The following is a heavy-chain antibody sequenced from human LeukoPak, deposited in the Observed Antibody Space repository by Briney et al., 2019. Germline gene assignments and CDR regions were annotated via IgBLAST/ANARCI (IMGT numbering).Heavy chain of an antibody. CDR3: AKHSHDGSAPYYEVQLDY. CDR2: ISRSGVAI. J-gene: IGHJ4*02. D-gene: IGHD3-22*01. V-gene: IGHV3-23*01. CDR1: GFTFTSFA. Sequence: GGSLRLSCAASGFTFTSFAMSWVRQAPGKGLEWVSTISRSGVAIYYANSVKGRFTISRDNSKNTVYLQMNSLRAEDTAIYYCAKHSHDGSAPYYEVQLDYWGQGTLVTVSS.